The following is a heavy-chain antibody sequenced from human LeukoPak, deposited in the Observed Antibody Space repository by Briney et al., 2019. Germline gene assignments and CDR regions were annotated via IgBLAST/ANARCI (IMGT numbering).Heavy chain of an antibody. Sequence: GASLRLSCAASGFTSSSYAMSWVRQAPGKGLEWVSAISGSGGSTYYADSVKGRFTISRDNSKNTLYLQMNSLRVEDTAVYYCAKDLAPGDIWGQGTMVTVSS. CDR1: GFTSSSYA. V-gene: IGHV3-23*01. CDR3: AKDLAPGDI. CDR2: ISGSGGST. J-gene: IGHJ3*02. D-gene: IGHD3-16*01.